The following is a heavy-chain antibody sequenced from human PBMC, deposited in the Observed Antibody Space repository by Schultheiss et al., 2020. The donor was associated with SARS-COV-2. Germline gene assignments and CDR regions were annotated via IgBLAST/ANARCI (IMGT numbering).Heavy chain of an antibody. V-gene: IGHV1-2*02. CDR2: INPNSGGT. CDR1: GYTFTGYY. D-gene: IGHD6-13*01. Sequence: GESLKISCKASGYTFTGYYMHWVRQAPGQGLEWMGWINPNSGGTNYAQKFQGRVTMTRDTSISTAYMELSRLRSDDTAVYYCARDEEIYSSSWYYQGYWGQGTLVTVSS. J-gene: IGHJ4*02. CDR3: ARDEEIYSSSWYYQGY.